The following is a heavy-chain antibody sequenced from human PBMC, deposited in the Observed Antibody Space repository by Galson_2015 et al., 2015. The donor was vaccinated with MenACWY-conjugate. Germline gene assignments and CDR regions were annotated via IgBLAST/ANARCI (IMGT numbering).Heavy chain of an antibody. J-gene: IGHJ4*02. CDR3: AGAVPSRGAEVSDY. Sequence: SLRLSCAASGFSFSNCFMSWVRQAPGKGLEWVSGITGSGGNTYYADSVQGRFTLFRDNSKKTLYLQMNSLRAEDTAVYFCAGAVPSRGAEVSDYWGQGTLVTVSS. V-gene: IGHV3-23*01. CDR1: GFSFSNCF. CDR2: ITGSGGNT. D-gene: IGHD1-26*01.